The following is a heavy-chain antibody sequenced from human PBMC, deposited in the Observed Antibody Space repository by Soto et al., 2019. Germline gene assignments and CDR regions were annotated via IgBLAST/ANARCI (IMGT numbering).Heavy chain of an antibody. CDR3: AKEVRGLEWLGRALDY. Sequence: QVQLVESGGGVVQPGRSLRLSCAASGFTFSSYGMHWVRQAPGKGLEWVAVISYDGSNKYYADSVKGRFTISRDNSKNTLYLQMNSLGAEDTAVYYCAKEVRGLEWLGRALDYWGQGTLVTVSS. CDR1: GFTFSSYG. CDR2: ISYDGSNK. V-gene: IGHV3-30*18. D-gene: IGHD3-3*01. J-gene: IGHJ4*02.